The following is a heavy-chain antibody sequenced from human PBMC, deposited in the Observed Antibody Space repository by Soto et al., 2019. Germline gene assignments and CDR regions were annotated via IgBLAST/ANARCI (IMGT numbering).Heavy chain of an antibody. CDR3: ARGPKVVPAARAVNRQTYYYYYMDV. CDR1: GFTFSSYS. J-gene: IGHJ6*03. CDR2: ISSSSSYI. Sequence: GRSLRLSCAASGFTFSSYSMNWVRQAPGKGLEWVSSISSSSSYIYYADSVKGRFTISRDNAKNSLYLQMNSLRAEDTAVYYCARGPKVVPAARAVNRQTYYYYYMDVWGKGTTVTVSS. D-gene: IGHD2-2*01. V-gene: IGHV3-21*01.